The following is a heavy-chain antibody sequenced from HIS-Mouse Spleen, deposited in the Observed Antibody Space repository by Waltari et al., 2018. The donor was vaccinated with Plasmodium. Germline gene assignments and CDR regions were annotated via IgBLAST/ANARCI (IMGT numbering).Heavy chain of an antibody. CDR3: AKDRRSSSWYVDY. J-gene: IGHJ4*02. Sequence: QVQLVESGGGVVQPGRSLRLSCAASGFTFRSYCMPWVRQAPGKGLEWVAVISYDGSNKYYADSVKGRFTISRDNSKNTLYLQMNSLRAEDTAVYYCAKDRRSSSWYVDYWGQGTLVTVSS. CDR2: ISYDGSNK. CDR1: GFTFRSYC. D-gene: IGHD6-13*01. V-gene: IGHV3-30*18.